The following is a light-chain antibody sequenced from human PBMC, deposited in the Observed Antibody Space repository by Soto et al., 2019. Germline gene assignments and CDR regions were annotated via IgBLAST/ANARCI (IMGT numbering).Light chain of an antibody. J-gene: IGLJ2*01. CDR3: QAWDSSTASVV. CDR2: QDD. Sequence: SYELTQPPSVSVSPGQTASITCSGDKLGDKYADWYQQKPGQSPVLVIYQDDKRPSGIPERFSGSNSGNTATLTISGTQAMDEADYYCQAWDSSTASVVFGGGTKQTVL. CDR1: KLGDKY. V-gene: IGLV3-1*01.